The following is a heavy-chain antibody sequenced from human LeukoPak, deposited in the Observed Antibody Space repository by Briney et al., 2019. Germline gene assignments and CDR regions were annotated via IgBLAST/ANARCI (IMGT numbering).Heavy chain of an antibody. J-gene: IGHJ3*02. CDR2: ISAYNGNT. Sequence: ASVKVSRKASGYTFTSYGISWVRQAPGQGLERMGWISAYNGNTNYAQKLQGRVTMTTDTSTSTAYMELRSLRSDDTAVYYCAREAYYDSSGYYAFDIWGQGTMVNVSS. V-gene: IGHV1-18*01. D-gene: IGHD3-22*01. CDR3: AREAYYDSSGYYAFDI. CDR1: GYTFTSYG.